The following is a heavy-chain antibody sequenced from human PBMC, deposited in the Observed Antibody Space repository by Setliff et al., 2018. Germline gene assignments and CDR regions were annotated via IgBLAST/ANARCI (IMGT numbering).Heavy chain of an antibody. CDR3: ASYDSSGYSENYYFEY. CDR2: VYYSGNT. J-gene: IGHJ4*02. CDR1: GGPISTTDYY. D-gene: IGHD3-22*01. V-gene: IGHV4-39*07. Sequence: PSETLSLTCTVSGGPISTTDYYWGWIRQPPGKGLEWIGCVYYSGNTYYSPSLKSRVTMFVDTSKNQFSLMLYSVTAADTAIYYCASYDSSGYSENYYFEYWGQGTLVTVSS.